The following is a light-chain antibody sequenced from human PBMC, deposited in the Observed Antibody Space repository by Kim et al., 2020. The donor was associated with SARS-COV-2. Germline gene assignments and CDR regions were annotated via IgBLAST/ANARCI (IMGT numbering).Light chain of an antibody. V-gene: IGLV2-14*03. CDR2: DVS. Sequence: GQSITISCTGTSSDVGSYNYVSWYQQQPGKAPKLMIYDVSKRPSGVSNRFSGSKSGNTASLTISGLQAEDEADYYCSSYTSSSTGVFGGGTQLTVL. CDR1: SSDVGSYNY. CDR3: SSYTSSSTGV. J-gene: IGLJ2*01.